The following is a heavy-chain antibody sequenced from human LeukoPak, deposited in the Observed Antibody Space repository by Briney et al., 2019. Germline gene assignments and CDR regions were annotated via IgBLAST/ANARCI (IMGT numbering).Heavy chain of an antibody. Sequence: GGSLRLSCAASGVSVSSNYISWVRQAPGKGLEWVSIIYSGGSTYYADSVKGRFTISRDNAKNSLYLQMNSLRAEDTAVYYCAREKSSGEYWGQGTLVTVSS. V-gene: IGHV3-53*01. CDR1: GVSVSSNY. CDR3: AREKSSGEY. CDR2: IYSGGST. D-gene: IGHD6-19*01. J-gene: IGHJ4*02.